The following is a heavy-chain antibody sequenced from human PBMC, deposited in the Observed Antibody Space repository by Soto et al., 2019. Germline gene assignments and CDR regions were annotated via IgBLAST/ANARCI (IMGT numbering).Heavy chain of an antibody. CDR2: VYHTGDT. Sequence: SETLSLTCGVSGGTVASSHWWSWVRQSPGRGLEWIGNVYHTGDTNFNPSLQSRVAFSVDKSNNQFSLRLTSVTAADTAVYFRAREIVTAGGNNYFDPWGPGTLVTVSS. CDR1: GGTVASSHW. CDR3: AREIVTAGGNNYFDP. D-gene: IGHD2-21*02. V-gene: IGHV4-4*02. J-gene: IGHJ5*02.